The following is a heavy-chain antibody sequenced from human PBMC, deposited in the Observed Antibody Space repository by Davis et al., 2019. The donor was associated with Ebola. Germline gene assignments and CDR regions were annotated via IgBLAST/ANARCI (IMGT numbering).Heavy chain of an antibody. CDR3: ARATYW. J-gene: IGHJ4*02. CDR1: GFTFSSYG. CDR2: IWYDGSNK. D-gene: IGHD2-8*02. Sequence: GESLKISCAASGFTFSSYGMHWVRQAPGKGLEWVTVIWYDGSNKYYADSVKGRFTISRDNAKNSLYLQMNSLRAEDTAVYYCARATYWWGQGTLVTVSS. V-gene: IGHV3-33*01.